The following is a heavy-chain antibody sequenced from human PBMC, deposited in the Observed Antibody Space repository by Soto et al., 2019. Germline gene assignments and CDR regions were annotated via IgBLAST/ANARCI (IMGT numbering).Heavy chain of an antibody. J-gene: IGHJ6*02. D-gene: IGHD6-19*01. Sequence: LSXICALYGGSVSGYYWSWIRQPPGKGLEWIGEINHSGSTNYSPSLKSRVTISVDTSKNQFSLKLSSVTAADTAVYYCARGLSSSGWAYYYYYYGMDVWGQGTTVTVSS. CDR3: ARGLSSSGWAYYYYYYGMDV. CDR2: INHSGST. CDR1: GGSVSGYY. V-gene: IGHV4-34*01.